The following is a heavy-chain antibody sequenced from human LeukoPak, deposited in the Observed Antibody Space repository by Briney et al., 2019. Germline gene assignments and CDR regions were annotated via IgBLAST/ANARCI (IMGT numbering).Heavy chain of an antibody. V-gene: IGHV4-61*01. CDR2: IYYSGST. CDR1: GGSVSSGSYY. Sequence: SETLSLTCSVSGGSVSSGSYYWSWIRQPPGKGLEWIGYIYYSGSTNYNPSLKSRVTISVDTSKNQFSLKLSSVTAADTAVYYCARADYGDYGEYYFDYWGQGTLVTVSS. J-gene: IGHJ4*02. D-gene: IGHD4-17*01. CDR3: ARADYGDYGEYYFDY.